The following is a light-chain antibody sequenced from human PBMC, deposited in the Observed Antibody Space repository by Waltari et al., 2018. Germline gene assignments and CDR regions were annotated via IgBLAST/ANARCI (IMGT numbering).Light chain of an antibody. Sequence: QSALTQPASVSGSPGQSIAISCTGTSSDVGVYNYVSWYQQHPGKAPKVIIYDVSKRPSGISSRFSGSKSDNTASLTISGLQAEDEADYFCYSFAGYTTFYVFGSGTKVTVL. V-gene: IGLV2-23*02. CDR3: YSFAGYTTFYV. CDR1: SSDVGVYNY. CDR2: DVS. J-gene: IGLJ1*01.